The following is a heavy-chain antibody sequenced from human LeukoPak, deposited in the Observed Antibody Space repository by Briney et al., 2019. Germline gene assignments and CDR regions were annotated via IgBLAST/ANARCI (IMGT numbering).Heavy chain of an antibody. Sequence: GASVKVSCKASGYTFTGYYMHWVRQAPGQGLEWMGWINPNSGGTNYAQKFQGRVTMTGDTSISTAYMELSRLRSDDTAVYYCARDQRKVEQQLASGYWGQGTLVTVSS. J-gene: IGHJ4*02. CDR1: GYTFTGYY. CDR3: ARDQRKVEQQLASGY. CDR2: INPNSGGT. D-gene: IGHD6-13*01. V-gene: IGHV1-2*02.